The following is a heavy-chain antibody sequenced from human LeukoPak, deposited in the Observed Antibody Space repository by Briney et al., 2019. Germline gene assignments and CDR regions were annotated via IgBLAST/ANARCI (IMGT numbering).Heavy chain of an antibody. J-gene: IGHJ3*02. CDR1: GFTFSSYW. V-gene: IGHV3-7*01. Sequence: GGSLRLSCAASGFTFSSYWMSWVRQAPGKGLEWVANIKQDGSEKYYVDSVKGRFTISRDNAKNSLYLQMNNLRAEDTAVYYCARGKVAYYDFWSGSPANAFDIWGQGTMVTVSS. CDR3: ARGKVAYYDFWSGSPANAFDI. D-gene: IGHD3-3*01. CDR2: IKQDGSEK.